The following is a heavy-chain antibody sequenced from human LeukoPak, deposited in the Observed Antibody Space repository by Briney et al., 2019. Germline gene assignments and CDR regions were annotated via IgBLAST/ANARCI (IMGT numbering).Heavy chain of an antibody. CDR1: GFTFSSYA. V-gene: IGHV3-23*01. CDR3: ARDTPVEMATTFDY. Sequence: GGSLRLSCAASGFTFSSYAMSWVRQAPGKGLEWVSAISGSGGNTYHADSVKGRFTISRDNSKNTLYLQMNSLRAEDTAVYYCARDTPVEMATTFDYWGQGTLVTVSS. D-gene: IGHD5-24*01. J-gene: IGHJ4*02. CDR2: ISGSGGNT.